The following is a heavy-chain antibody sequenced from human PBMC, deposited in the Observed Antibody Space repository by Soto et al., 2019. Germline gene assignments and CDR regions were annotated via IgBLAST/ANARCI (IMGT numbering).Heavy chain of an antibody. CDR2: IYYSGST. V-gene: IGHV4-31*03. J-gene: IGHJ5*02. CDR1: GGSISSGGYH. Sequence: PSETLSLTCTVSGGSISSGGYHWSWIRQHPGKGLEWIGNIYYSGSTYYNPSLKSRVTISVDTSKNQFSLKLSSVTAADTAVYYCARYCSSPTCHINLGSWFDPWGQGTLVTSPQ. D-gene: IGHD2-2*01. CDR3: ARYCSSPTCHINLGSWFDP.